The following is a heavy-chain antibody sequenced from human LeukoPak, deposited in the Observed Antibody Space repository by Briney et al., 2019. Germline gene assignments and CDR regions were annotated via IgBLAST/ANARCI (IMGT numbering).Heavy chain of an antibody. CDR1: GFNFSSYW. D-gene: IGHD6-19*01. CDR2: INSDGSST. V-gene: IGHV3-74*01. Sequence: PGGSLRLSCAASGFNFSSYWMHWVRQAPGKGLVWVSRINSDGSSTSYADSVKGRFTISRDNAKNTLYLQMNSLRAEDTAVYSCARPVAGTHSFDYWAREPWSPSPQ. J-gene: IGHJ4*02. CDR3: ARPVAGTHSFDY.